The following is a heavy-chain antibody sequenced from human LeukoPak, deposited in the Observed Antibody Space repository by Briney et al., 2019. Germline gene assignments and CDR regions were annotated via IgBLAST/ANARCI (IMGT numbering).Heavy chain of an antibody. CDR3: TRSGSSGWYPGFDY. Sequence: GGSLRLSCTTSGFIFGDYAMSWVRQAPGKGLEWVGSIRSKSYGGTTEYAASVEGRFTISRDDSKTIAYLQMNSLKTEDTAVYYCTRSGSSGWYPGFDYWGQGTLVTVSS. J-gene: IGHJ4*02. V-gene: IGHV3-49*04. D-gene: IGHD6-19*01. CDR1: GFIFGDYA. CDR2: IRSKSYGGTT.